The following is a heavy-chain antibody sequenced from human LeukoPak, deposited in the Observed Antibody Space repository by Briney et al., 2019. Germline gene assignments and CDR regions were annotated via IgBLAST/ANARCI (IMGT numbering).Heavy chain of an antibody. Sequence: GASVKVSCKASGGTFTSYDINWVRQATGQGLEWMEWMNPNSGNTGYAQKFQGRVTMTRNTSISTAYMELSSLRSEDTAVYYCARGFTNYYDSSGPEGFDYWGQGTLVTVSS. V-gene: IGHV1-8*01. CDR3: ARGFTNYYDSSGPEGFDY. CDR1: GGTFTSYD. CDR2: MNPNSGNT. D-gene: IGHD3-22*01. J-gene: IGHJ4*02.